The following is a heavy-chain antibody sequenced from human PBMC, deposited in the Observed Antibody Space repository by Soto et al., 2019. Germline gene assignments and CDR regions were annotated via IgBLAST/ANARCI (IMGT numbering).Heavy chain of an antibody. D-gene: IGHD5-18*01. CDR2: ISSTGGRA. V-gene: IGHV3-23*01. CDR1: GFTFSSYA. Sequence: GGSLRLSCAASGFTFSSYAMSWVRQAPGKGLEWVSAISSTGGRAYYADSVKGRFTVSRDNSKNTLYLQMNSLRAEDTAVYYCAKYYMVTRSPFDYWGQGTLVTVSS. J-gene: IGHJ4*02. CDR3: AKYYMVTRSPFDY.